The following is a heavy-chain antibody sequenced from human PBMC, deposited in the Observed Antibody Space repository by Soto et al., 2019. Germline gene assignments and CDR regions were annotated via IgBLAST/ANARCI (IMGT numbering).Heavy chain of an antibody. CDR1: GGSISSYY. J-gene: IGHJ4*02. D-gene: IGHD2-15*01. CDR3: ARDLVLEGSCSGRWCLLVY. Sequence: SETLSLTCTVSGGSISSYYWSWFRQTPERGLEWIAYIAYGGGTGYNLSLKSRITISVDPSKNQFSLKLNSVTAVDTAVYYCARDLVLEGSCSGRWCLLVYWGQRTQVPVSS. CDR2: IAYGGGT. V-gene: IGHV4-59*01.